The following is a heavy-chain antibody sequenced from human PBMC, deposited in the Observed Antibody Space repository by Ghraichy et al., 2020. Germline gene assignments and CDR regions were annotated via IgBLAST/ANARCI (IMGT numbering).Heavy chain of an antibody. V-gene: IGHV3-23*01. D-gene: IGHD2-15*01. J-gene: IGHJ5*02. Sequence: GGSRLSCAASGLTFSGYVMNWVRQAPGKGLEWVSSISANGGNTYYADSVKGRFTVSRDNSKNTLYLQMNSVRAEDTAVYYCAKAWGNCSGGTCPSYNWFDPWGQGTLVTVSS. CDR2: ISANGGNT. CDR3: AKAWGNCSGGTCPSYNWFDP. CDR1: GLTFSGYV.